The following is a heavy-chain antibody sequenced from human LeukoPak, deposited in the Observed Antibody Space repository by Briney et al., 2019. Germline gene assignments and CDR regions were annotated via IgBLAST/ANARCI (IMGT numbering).Heavy chain of an antibody. CDR2: VYYSGST. CDR3: ATSYGGHGNVFDY. V-gene: IGHV4-39*01. D-gene: IGHD4-23*01. J-gene: IGHJ4*02. Sequence: SETLSLTCTVSGDSISSSNYYWGWIRQPPGKGLEWIGNVYYSGSTFYNPSLKSRVTISVDTSKNQFSLKLGSVTAADTAVYYCATSYGGHGNVFDYWGQGTLVTVSS. CDR1: GDSISSSNYY.